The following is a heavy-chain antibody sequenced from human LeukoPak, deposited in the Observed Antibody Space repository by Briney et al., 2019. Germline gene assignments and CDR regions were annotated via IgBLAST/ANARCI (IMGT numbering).Heavy chain of an antibody. CDR2: IIPILGIA. Sequence: SVKVSCKASGGTFSSYAISWVRQAPGQGLEWMGRIIPILGIANYAQKFQGRVTITADKSTSTAYMELSSLRSEDTAVYYCARDHRPMVRGVIPDYWGQGTLVTVSS. J-gene: IGHJ4*02. D-gene: IGHD3-10*01. CDR3: ARDHRPMVRGVIPDY. V-gene: IGHV1-69*04. CDR1: GGTFSSYA.